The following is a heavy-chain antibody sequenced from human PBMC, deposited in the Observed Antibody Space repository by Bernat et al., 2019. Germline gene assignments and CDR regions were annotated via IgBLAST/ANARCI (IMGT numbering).Heavy chain of an antibody. J-gene: IGHJ6*02. Sequence: EVQLLESGGGLVQPGGSLRLSCAASGFTFSSYAMSWVRQAPGKGLEWVSHISGNDGSTYYADSVKGRFTISRDNSKNTLYLQMNSLRAEDTAVYYCAKSPTTVTDYYYYGMDVWGQGTTVIVSS. CDR3: AKSPTTVTDYYYYGMDV. CDR1: GFTFSSYA. CDR2: ISGNDGST. D-gene: IGHD4-17*01. V-gene: IGHV3-23*01.